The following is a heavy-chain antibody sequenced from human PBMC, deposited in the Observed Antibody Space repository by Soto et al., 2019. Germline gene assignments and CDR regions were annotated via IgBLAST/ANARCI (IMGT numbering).Heavy chain of an antibody. CDR2: IYHGDSDT. CDR3: ARRSEIMTTVTTWTFDI. D-gene: IGHD4-4*01. Sequence: PGESLKISCKGSGYSFTSYWIGWVRQMPGKGLEWMGIIYHGDSDTRYSPSFQGQVTISADKSISTAYLQWSSLKASDTAMYYCARRSEIMTTVTTWTFDIWGQGTMVTVSS. CDR1: GYSFTSYW. J-gene: IGHJ3*02. V-gene: IGHV5-51*01.